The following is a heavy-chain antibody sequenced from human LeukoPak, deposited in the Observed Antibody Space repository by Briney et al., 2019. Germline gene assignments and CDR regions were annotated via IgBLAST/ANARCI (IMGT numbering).Heavy chain of an antibody. CDR2: ISNSGST. D-gene: IGHD3-22*01. CDR3: AREAPGGYDSSGYFSYYYYYYMDV. CDR1: GGSISSSSHY. Sequence: SETLSLTCTVSGGSISSSSHYWGWIRQPPGKGLEWIGSISNSGSTNYNPSLKSRVTISVDTSKNQFSLKLSSVTAADTAVYYCAREAPGGYDSSGYFSYYYYYYMDVWGKGTTVTVSS. V-gene: IGHV4-39*07. J-gene: IGHJ6*03.